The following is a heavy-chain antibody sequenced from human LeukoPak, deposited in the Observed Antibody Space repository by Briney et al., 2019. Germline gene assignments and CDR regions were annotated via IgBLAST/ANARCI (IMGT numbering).Heavy chain of an antibody. CDR3: ARGLRYYGSGSGNWFDP. CDR2: INHSGST. D-gene: IGHD3-10*01. J-gene: IGHJ5*02. CDR1: GGSISSSNW. V-gene: IGHV4-4*02. Sequence: PSETLSLTCAVSGGSISSSNWWSWVRQPPGKGLEWIGEINHSGSTNYNPSLKSRVTISVDTSKNQFSLKLSSVTAADTAVYYCARGLRYYGSGSGNWFDPWGQGTLVTVSS.